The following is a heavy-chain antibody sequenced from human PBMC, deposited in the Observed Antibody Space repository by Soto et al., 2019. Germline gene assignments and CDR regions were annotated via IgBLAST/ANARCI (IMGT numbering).Heavy chain of an antibody. CDR2: IIPIFGTA. CDR1: GGTFSSYA. CDR3: ARDTSPRSSSLPGYLDY. D-gene: IGHD6-6*01. Sequence: GASVKVSCKASGGTFSSYAISWVRQAPGQGLEWMGGIIPIFGTANYAQKFQGRVTITADESTSTAYMELSSLRSEDTAVYYCARDTSPRSSSLPGYLDYWGQGTLVTVSS. V-gene: IGHV1-69*13. J-gene: IGHJ4*02.